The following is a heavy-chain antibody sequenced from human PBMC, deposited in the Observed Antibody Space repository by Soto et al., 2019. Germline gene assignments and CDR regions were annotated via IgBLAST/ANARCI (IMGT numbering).Heavy chain of an antibody. J-gene: IGHJ4*02. CDR3: ARNYYNSSDRDYLDY. Sequence: ASVKVSCMASGYIFTSYYRPWVRQAPGQGLEWMGWINPITGGTNYAPKFQGRVTMTRDTSNTTAYMELSRLRADDTAVYNCARNYYNSSDRDYLDYWGQGTPVTVSS. D-gene: IGHD3-22*01. CDR1: GYIFTSYY. V-gene: IGHV1-2*02. CDR2: INPITGGT.